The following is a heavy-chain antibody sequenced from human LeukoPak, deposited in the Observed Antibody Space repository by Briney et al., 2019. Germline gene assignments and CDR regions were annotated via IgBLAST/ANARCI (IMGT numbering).Heavy chain of an antibody. CDR3: ARCGAIAARPYYFDY. CDR2: IYPGDSDT. V-gene: IGHV5-51*01. J-gene: IGHJ4*02. D-gene: IGHD6-6*01. Sequence: GESLKISCKGSGYSFTSYWIGWVRQMPGKGLEWMGIIYPGDSDTRYSPSFQGQVTISADKSISTAYLQWSSLKASDTAMYYCARCGAIAARPYYFDYWGQGTPVTVSS. CDR1: GYSFTSYW.